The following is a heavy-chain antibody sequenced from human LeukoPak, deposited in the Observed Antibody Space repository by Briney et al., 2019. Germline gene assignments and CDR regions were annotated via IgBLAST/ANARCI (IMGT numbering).Heavy chain of an antibody. Sequence: GGSLRLSCTASGFTFSGYGIHWVRQAPGKGLEWVAFIRYDGSNKYYADAVKGRFTISRDNSKNTLYLQMNSLRTEDTAVYYCAKDRMEAVGYCSSTSCSDAFDIWGQGTMVTVSS. CDR2: IRYDGSNK. D-gene: IGHD2-2*01. V-gene: IGHV3-30*02. CDR1: GFTFSGYG. CDR3: AKDRMEAVGYCSSTSCSDAFDI. J-gene: IGHJ3*02.